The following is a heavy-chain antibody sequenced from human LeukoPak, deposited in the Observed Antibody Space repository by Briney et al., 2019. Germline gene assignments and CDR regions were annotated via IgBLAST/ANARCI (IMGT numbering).Heavy chain of an antibody. CDR1: GFTFSSYA. V-gene: IGHV3-23*01. D-gene: IGHD4-17*01. CDR2: ISGSGGTT. J-gene: IGHJ2*01. CDR3: AKDYGDYWFFDL. Sequence: GGSLRLSCAASGFTFSSYAMSWVRQAPGKGLEWVSTISGSGGTTFYADSVKGRFTISRDNSKNTVYLQMNSLRAEDTAIYYCAKDYGDYWFFDLWGRDTLVTVSS.